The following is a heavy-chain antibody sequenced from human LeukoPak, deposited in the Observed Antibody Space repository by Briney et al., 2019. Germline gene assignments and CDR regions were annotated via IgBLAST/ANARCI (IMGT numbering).Heavy chain of an antibody. CDR1: GFTFSDYY. D-gene: IGHD1-1*01. CDR2: IGRSSTYT. Sequence: GGSLRLSCAASGFTFSDYYMSWIRQAPGKGLEWVSYIGRSSTYTNYADSVKGRFTISRDNAKNSLYLQMNSLRVEDTAVYYCARSAGTWFDPWGQGTLVTVSS. J-gene: IGHJ5*02. V-gene: IGHV3-11*06. CDR3: ARSAGTWFDP.